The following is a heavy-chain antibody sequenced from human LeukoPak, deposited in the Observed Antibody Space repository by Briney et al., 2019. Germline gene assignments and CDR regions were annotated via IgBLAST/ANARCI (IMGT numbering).Heavy chain of an antibody. CDR2: IIPIFGTA. V-gene: IGHV1-69*05. CDR1: GGTFSRYS. Sequence: ASVKVSCKASGGTFSRYSIIWVRPAPGQGLEWMGGIIPIFGTANYAQKFQGRVTMTRDTSISTAYMVLSRLRSDDTAMYYCTRGPSTTVTNRNYFDYWGQGTLVTVSS. CDR3: TRGPSTTVTNRNYFDY. J-gene: IGHJ4*02. D-gene: IGHD4-11*01.